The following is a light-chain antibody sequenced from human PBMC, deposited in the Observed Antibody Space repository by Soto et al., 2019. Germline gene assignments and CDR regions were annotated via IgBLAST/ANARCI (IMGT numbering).Light chain of an antibody. V-gene: IGKV3-15*01. Sequence: EIVMTQSPVTLSVSPWERATLSCRASQSLSSNLAWYQQKPGQAPRLLIYAASTRANGIPARFSGSGSGTEFTLTISRLEPEDFAVYYCQQFSSYPLTFGGGTKVDI. J-gene: IGKJ4*01. CDR2: AAS. CDR1: QSLSSN. CDR3: QQFSSYPLT.